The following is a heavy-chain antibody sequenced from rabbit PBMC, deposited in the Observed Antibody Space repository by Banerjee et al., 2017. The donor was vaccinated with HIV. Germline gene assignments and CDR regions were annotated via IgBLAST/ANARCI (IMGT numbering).Heavy chain of an antibody. V-gene: IGHV1S40*01. CDR1: GFSFSTGYV. J-gene: IGHJ4*01. D-gene: IGHD1-1*01. CDR2: INTITGDT. Sequence: QSLEDSGGDLVTPEGSMTLTCTASGFSFSTGYVMCWVRQAPGKGLEWIACINTITGDTVYATWAKGRFTISKTSSTTVTLQMTSLTAADTATYFCASGYSDVYFNLWGPGTLVTVS. CDR3: ASGYSDVYFNL.